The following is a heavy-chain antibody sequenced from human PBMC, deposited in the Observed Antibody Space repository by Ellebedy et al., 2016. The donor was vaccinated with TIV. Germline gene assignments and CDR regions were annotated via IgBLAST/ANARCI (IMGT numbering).Heavy chain of an antibody. V-gene: IGHV3-30*18. Sequence: GESLKISXAASGFTFSNAWMSWVRQAPGKGLEWVAVISYDGSNKYYADSVKGRFTISRDNSKNTLYLQMNSLRTDDTAVYYCAKDQVGIAALSVPDGMDVWGQGTTVTVSS. D-gene: IGHD6-6*01. CDR1: GFTFSNAW. CDR3: AKDQVGIAALSVPDGMDV. CDR2: ISYDGSNK. J-gene: IGHJ6*02.